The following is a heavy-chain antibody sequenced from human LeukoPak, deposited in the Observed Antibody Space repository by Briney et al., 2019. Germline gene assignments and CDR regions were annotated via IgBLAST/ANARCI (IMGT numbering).Heavy chain of an antibody. Sequence: GSLRLPFAGPGFTFRGFSMPWVRQAPGKGLGGGSRINSGGTVTNYADSVKGRLTISKDNAKNTLYLQMNSLRAEDTAVYYCARGGYHAYYLDYWGQGSLVTVSS. D-gene: IGHD5-18*01. V-gene: IGHV3-74*01. J-gene: IGHJ4*02. CDR2: INSGGTVT. CDR1: GFTFRGFS. CDR3: ARGGYHAYYLDY.